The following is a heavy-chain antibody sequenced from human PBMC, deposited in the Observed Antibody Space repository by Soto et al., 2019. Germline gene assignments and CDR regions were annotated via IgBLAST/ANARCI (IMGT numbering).Heavy chain of an antibody. CDR3: ARRKYSSATLGGYYYYMDV. CDR2: IYPGDSDT. D-gene: IGHD6-19*01. J-gene: IGHJ6*03. V-gene: IGHV5-51*01. Sequence: PGESLKISCKGSGYSFTSYWIGWVRQMPGKGLEWMGIIYPGDSDTRYSPSFQGQVTISADKSISTAYLQWSSLKASDTAMYYCARRKYSSATLGGYYYYMDVWGKGTTVTVSS. CDR1: GYSFTSYW.